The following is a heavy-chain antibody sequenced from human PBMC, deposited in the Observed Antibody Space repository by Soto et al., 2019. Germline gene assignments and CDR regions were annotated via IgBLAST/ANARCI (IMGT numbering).Heavy chain of an antibody. V-gene: IGHV1-69*01. CDR3: ARLHSHGTYGMDV. D-gene: IGHD5-18*01. CDR1: GGSFTYT. Sequence: QMHLVQSGAEVKKPGSSVKVSCKASGGSFTYTLSWVRQAPGHGLEWMGGIIPIFGTTNYAQKFQGRITMTADESTKTAYMELSTLRSEDTAVYYCARLHSHGTYGMDVWGQGTTVTVSS. J-gene: IGHJ6*02. CDR2: IIPIFGTT.